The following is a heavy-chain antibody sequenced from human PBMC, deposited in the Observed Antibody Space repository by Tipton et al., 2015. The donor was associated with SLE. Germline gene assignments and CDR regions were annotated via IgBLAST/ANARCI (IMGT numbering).Heavy chain of an antibody. CDR1: GFTFTTYA. D-gene: IGHD6-13*01. CDR2: ISSSSSYI. Sequence: SLRLSCVASGFTFTTYAMHWVRQAPGKGLEWVSSISSSSSYIYYADSLKGRFTISRDNAKNSLYLQMNSLRAEDTAVYYCARGLGVGAAGLDYWGQGTLVPVSS. CDR3: ARGLGVGAAGLDY. J-gene: IGHJ4*02. V-gene: IGHV3-21*01.